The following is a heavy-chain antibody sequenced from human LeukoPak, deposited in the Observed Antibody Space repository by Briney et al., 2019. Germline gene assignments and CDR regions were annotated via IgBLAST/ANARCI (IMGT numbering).Heavy chain of an antibody. CDR1: GFTFSSYA. Sequence: PGGSLRLSCAASGFTFSSYAMSWVRQAPGKGLEWVSAISGSGGSTYYADSVKGRFTISRDNSKSTLFLQMNSLRSEDTAVYYCAKVPTAWSGYYPFDYWGQGTLVTVSS. CDR3: AKVPTAWSGYYPFDY. J-gene: IGHJ4*02. D-gene: IGHD3-3*01. V-gene: IGHV3-23*01. CDR2: ISGSGGST.